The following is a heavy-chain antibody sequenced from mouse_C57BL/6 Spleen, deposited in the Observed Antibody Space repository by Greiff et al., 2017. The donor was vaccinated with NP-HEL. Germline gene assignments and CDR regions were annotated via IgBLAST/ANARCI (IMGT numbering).Heavy chain of an antibody. V-gene: IGHV1-22*01. J-gene: IGHJ3*01. Sequence: EVQLQQSGPELVKPGASVKMSCKASGYTFTDYNMHWVKQSHGKSLEWIGYINPNIGGTSYNQKFKGKATLTVNKSSSTAYMELRSLTSEDSAVYYCAPYYDYDGFAYWGQGTLVTVSA. D-gene: IGHD2-4*01. CDR1: GYTFTDYN. CDR3: APYYDYDGFAY. CDR2: INPNIGGT.